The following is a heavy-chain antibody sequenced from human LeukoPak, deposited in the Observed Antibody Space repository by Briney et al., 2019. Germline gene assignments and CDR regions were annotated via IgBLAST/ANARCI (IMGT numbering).Heavy chain of an antibody. D-gene: IGHD2-15*01. CDR3: ARGETSWTLPNDY. CDR2: INEDGSEN. CDR1: AFTFSDYW. V-gene: IGHV3-7*01. Sequence: GGSLRLSCAASAFTFSDYWMTWVRQAPGKGLERVANINEDGSENYYVDSVKGRFTISRDNAKNSLYLHMSSLRDDDTAVYYCARGETSWTLPNDYWGQGTLVTVS. J-gene: IGHJ4*02.